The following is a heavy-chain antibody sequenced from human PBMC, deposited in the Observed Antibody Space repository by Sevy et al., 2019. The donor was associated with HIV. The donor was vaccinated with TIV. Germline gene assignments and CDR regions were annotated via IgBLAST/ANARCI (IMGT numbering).Heavy chain of an antibody. D-gene: IGHD6-19*01. J-gene: IGHJ4*02. CDR1: GFTFRRNS. CDR2: INTLSDTI. CDR3: ARDASVAAYYFDF. Sequence: GSLRLSCTASGFTFRRNSMNWVRQAPGKGLEWLAYINTLSDTIKYADSVKARFTISRDNAKNSLYLQMNSLRVEDTAVYYCARDASVAAYYFDFWGQGTLVTVSS. V-gene: IGHV3-48*01.